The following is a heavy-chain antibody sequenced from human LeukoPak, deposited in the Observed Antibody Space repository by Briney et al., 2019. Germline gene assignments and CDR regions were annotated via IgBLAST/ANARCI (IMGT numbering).Heavy chain of an antibody. CDR3: ARARSRDYYDSSGYRTPWDYYYYGMDV. Sequence: PGGSLRLSCAASGLTFSSYAMHWVRQAPGKGLEWVAVISYDGSNKYYADSVKGRFTISRDNSKNTLYLQMNSLRAEDTAVYYCARARSRDYYDSSGYRTPWDYYYYGMDVWGQGTTVTVSS. CDR2: ISYDGSNK. J-gene: IGHJ6*02. V-gene: IGHV3-30-3*01. CDR1: GLTFSSYA. D-gene: IGHD3-22*01.